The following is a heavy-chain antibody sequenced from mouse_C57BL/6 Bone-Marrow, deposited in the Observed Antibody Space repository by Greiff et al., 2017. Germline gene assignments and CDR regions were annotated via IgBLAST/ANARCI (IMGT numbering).Heavy chain of an antibody. CDR3: ARHMVTTRAWFAY. CDR1: GYAFSSSW. D-gene: IGHD2-2*01. J-gene: IGHJ3*01. V-gene: IGHV1-82*01. CDR2: IYPGDGDT. Sequence: SGPELVKPGASVKISCKASGYAFSSSWMNWVKQRPGKGLEWIGRIYPGDGDTNYNGKFKGKATLTADKSSSTAYMQLSSLTYGDSAVYFCARHMVTTRAWFAYWGQGTLVTVSA.